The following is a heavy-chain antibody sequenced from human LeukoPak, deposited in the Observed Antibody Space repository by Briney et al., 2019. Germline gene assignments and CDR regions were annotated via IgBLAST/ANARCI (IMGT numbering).Heavy chain of an antibody. D-gene: IGHD3-10*01. CDR2: IYHSGST. CDR1: GYTISSGYY. Sequence: SETLSLTCAVSGYTISSGYYWGWIRQPPGKGLEWIGIIYHSGSTYYNPSLKSRVTISVDTSKNQFSLKLSSVTAADTAVYYCARWGSGSYYTYYYYGMDVWGKGTTVTVSS. J-gene: IGHJ6*04. CDR3: ARWGSGSYYTYYYYGMDV. V-gene: IGHV4-38-2*01.